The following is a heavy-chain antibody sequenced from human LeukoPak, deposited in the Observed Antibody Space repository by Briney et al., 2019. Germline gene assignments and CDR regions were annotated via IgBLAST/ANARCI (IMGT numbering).Heavy chain of an antibody. D-gene: IGHD5-24*01. Sequence: GGSLRLSCAASGFTFSTYPMHWVRQAPGKGLEYVSAISTNGVGTYYANSVKGRFTISRDNSKNTLYLQMNSLRAEDTAVYYCAKDFGDGYSFWGQGTLVTVSS. CDR1: GFTFSTYP. CDR2: ISTNGVGT. J-gene: IGHJ4*02. CDR3: AKDFGDGYSF. V-gene: IGHV3-64*01.